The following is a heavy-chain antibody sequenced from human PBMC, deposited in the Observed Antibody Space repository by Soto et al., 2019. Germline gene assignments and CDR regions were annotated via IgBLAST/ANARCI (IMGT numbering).Heavy chain of an antibody. CDR1: GGTFSSYT. D-gene: IGHD3-3*01. V-gene: IGHV1-69*02. CDR3: AGPFCFCSDGDRHDVLSF. Sequence: ASVKLSCKASGGTFSSYTISWVRQAPGQGLEWMGRIIPILGIANYAQKFQGRVTITGDNSTSTAYMELSSLRSEDTAVYYCAGPFCFCSDGDRHDVLSFCGQGTTVTVSS. J-gene: IGHJ6*02. CDR2: IIPILGIA.